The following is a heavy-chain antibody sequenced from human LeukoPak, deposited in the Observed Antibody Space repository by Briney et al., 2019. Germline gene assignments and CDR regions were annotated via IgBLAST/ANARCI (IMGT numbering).Heavy chain of an antibody. V-gene: IGHV3-23*01. Sequence: GGSLRLSCVASGFTFSNYGMSWVRQAPGEGLEWVSGISGSGGDTYYADSVKGRFTVSRDNYKKTLYVQMNSLRAEDTAVYYCAKGPLAVEHSTHRFDFWGQGTLVTVSS. CDR3: AKGPLAVEHSTHRFDF. D-gene: IGHD1/OR15-1a*01. J-gene: IGHJ4*02. CDR1: GFTFSNYG. CDR2: ISGSGGDT.